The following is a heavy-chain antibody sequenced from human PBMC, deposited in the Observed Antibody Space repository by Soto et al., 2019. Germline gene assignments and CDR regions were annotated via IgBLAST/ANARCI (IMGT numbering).Heavy chain of an antibody. J-gene: IGHJ4*02. CDR2: IWYDGSNK. D-gene: IGHD3-3*01. V-gene: IGHV3-33*01. CDR3: ARVGGFWSGYFLS. Sequence: QVQLVESGGGVVQPGRSLRLSCAASGFTFSSYGMHWVRQAPGKGLXXVAVIWYDGSNKYYADSVKGRFTISRDNSKNTLYLQMNSLRAEDTAVYYCARVGGFWSGYFLSWGQGTLVTVSS. CDR1: GFTFSSYG.